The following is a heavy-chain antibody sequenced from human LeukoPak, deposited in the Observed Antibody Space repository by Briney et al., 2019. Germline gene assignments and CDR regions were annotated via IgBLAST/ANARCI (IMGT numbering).Heavy chain of an antibody. Sequence: GASVKVSCKASGYTFTSYAMHWVRQAPGQRLEWMGWINAGNGNTKYSQKFQGRVTITRDTSASTAYMELSSLRSEDTAVYYCARDDDYDDHNTFDMWGHGTMVTVSS. CDR2: INAGNGNT. V-gene: IGHV1-3*01. CDR3: ARDDDYDDHNTFDM. CDR1: GYTFTSYA. J-gene: IGHJ3*02. D-gene: IGHD4-17*01.